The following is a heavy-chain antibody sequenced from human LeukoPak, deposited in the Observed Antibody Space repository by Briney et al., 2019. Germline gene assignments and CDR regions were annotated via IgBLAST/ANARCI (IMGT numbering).Heavy chain of an antibody. J-gene: IGHJ4*02. CDR1: GYTFTSYG. V-gene: IGHV1-18*01. CDR3: ARTKNVLRFLEIDY. D-gene: IGHD3-3*01. CDR2: ISAYNGNT. Sequence: GASVKVSCKASGYTFTSYGISWVRQAPGQGLEWMGWISAYNGNTSYAQKLQGRVTMTTDTSTSTAYMELRSLRSDDTAVYYCARTKNVLRFLEIDYWGQGTLVTVSS.